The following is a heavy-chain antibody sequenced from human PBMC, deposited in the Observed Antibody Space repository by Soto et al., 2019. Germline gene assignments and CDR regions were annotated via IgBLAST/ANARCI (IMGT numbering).Heavy chain of an antibody. CDR3: AKDRRITMVRGVIRAFDS. D-gene: IGHD3-10*01. CDR2: ISGSGETP. CDR1: GFGVINDP. J-gene: IGHJ4*01. Sequence: PXFSLSLSVVASGFGVINDPRSWVSKAPGKALEWVSGISGSGETPYYADSVKGRFTISRDNYKNMLYLQMNSLRAEDTAVYYCAKDRRITMVRGVIRAFDSWGRGNLVTVSS. V-gene: IGHV3-23*01.